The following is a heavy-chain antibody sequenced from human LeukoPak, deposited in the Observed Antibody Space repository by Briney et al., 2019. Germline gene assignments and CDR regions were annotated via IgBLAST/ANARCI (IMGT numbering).Heavy chain of an antibody. V-gene: IGHV1-2*02. Sequence: ASLKVSCKASGYTFTGYYLHWVRQAPGQGLEWMGWLNPKTGGTSYAQKFQGRVTMTRDTSISTFNMELSRLTSDDTAVYYCARATAENDHWGQGTLVTVSS. D-gene: IGHD1-14*01. CDR3: ARATAENDH. CDR1: GYTFTGYY. J-gene: IGHJ4*02. CDR2: LNPKTGGT.